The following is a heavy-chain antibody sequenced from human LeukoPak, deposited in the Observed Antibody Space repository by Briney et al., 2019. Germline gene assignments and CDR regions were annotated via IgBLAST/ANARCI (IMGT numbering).Heavy chain of an antibody. J-gene: IGHJ5*02. CDR1: GVSISSSNSY. CDR2: IYYSGNT. Sequence: PSETLSLTCTVSGVSISSSNSYWGWIRQPPGKGLEWIGSIYYSGNTYYNASLKSQVSISIDTSKNQFSLKLSSVTAADTAVYYCARDRPIYCSGGTYYGRNWFDPWGQGTLVTVSS. D-gene: IGHD2-15*01. V-gene: IGHV4-39*07. CDR3: ARDRPIYCSGGTYYGRNWFDP.